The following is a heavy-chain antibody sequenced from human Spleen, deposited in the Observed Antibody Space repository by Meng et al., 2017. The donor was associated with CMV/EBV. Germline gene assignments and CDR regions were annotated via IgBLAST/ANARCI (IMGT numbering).Heavy chain of an antibody. J-gene: IGHJ4*02. CDR1: GGSFSSYA. V-gene: IGHV1-69*06. Sequence: SVKVSCKASGGSFSSYAISWVRQAPGQGLEWMGGIIPMFGTTNHAQKFQGRVTMTEDTSTDTAYMELSSLRSEDTAVYYCATDHSGSYLCWGQGTLVTVSS. D-gene: IGHD1-26*01. CDR2: IIPMFGTT. CDR3: ATDHSGSYLC.